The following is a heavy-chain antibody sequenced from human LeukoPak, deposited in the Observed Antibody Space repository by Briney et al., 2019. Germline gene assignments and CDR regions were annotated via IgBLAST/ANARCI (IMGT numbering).Heavy chain of an antibody. D-gene: IGHD3-10*01. J-gene: IGHJ4*02. CDR1: GGTFSGYY. V-gene: IGHV4-34*01. CDR3: ARGVVWFGELYHPFDY. CDR2: INHSGST. Sequence: PSETLSLTCAVYGGTFSGYYWSWIRQPPGKGLEWVGDINHSGSTNYNPSLMSRVTISVATSKNQFSLKLSYVTAADTAVYYCARGVVWFGELYHPFDYWGQGTLVTVSS.